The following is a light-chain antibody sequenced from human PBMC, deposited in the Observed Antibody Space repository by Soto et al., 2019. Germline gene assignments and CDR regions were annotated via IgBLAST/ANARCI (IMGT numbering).Light chain of an antibody. Sequence: DIQMTQSPSTLSASVGDRVTITGRASQSISTWLAWYQHIPGKAPKLLIYDASTLESGVPSRFSGSGSGTEFTLTISSLQPDDYATYFCQQYNSYSYTFGQGTKLEIK. CDR3: QQYNSYSYT. J-gene: IGKJ2*01. V-gene: IGKV1-5*01. CDR1: QSISTW. CDR2: DAS.